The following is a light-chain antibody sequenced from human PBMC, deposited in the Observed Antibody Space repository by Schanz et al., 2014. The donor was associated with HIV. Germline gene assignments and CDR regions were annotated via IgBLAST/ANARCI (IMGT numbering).Light chain of an antibody. CDR2: SNN. V-gene: IGLV1-44*01. Sequence: QSVLTQAPSASGPPGQRVTISCSGGDSNIGSNTVNWYQQLPGTAPKLLIYSNNQRPSGVPDRFSGSKSGTSASLAISGLQSEDEADYYCQSYDSSLSGVVFGGGTKLTVL. CDR3: QSYDSSLSGVV. J-gene: IGLJ2*01. CDR1: DSNIGSNT.